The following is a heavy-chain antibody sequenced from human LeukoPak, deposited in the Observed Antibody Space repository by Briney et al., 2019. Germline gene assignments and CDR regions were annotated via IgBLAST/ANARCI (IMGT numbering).Heavy chain of an antibody. D-gene: IGHD1-26*01. J-gene: IGHJ4*02. Sequence: GESLKISCKGSGYIFSDFWIVWVRQMPGKGLEWMGIIYPDDSDTRYSPSFQGQVTISADKSISTAYLQWSSLKASDTAMYYCARQSGSYRSGIDYWGQGALVTVSS. CDR2: IYPDDSDT. CDR1: GYIFSDFW. V-gene: IGHV5-51*01. CDR3: ARQSGSYRSGIDY.